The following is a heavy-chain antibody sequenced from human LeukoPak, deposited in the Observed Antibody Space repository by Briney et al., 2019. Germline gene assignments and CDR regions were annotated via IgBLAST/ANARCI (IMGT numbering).Heavy chain of an antibody. D-gene: IGHD3-10*01. CDR3: ARAIASSGSRLFDY. CDR1: GGSISGSSYY. Sequence: SETLSLTCTVSGGSISGSSYYWGWIRQPPGKGLEWIGSISYSGNTYYNPSLKSRVTISVDTSKNQFSLRLTSVTAADTAVYYCARAIASSGSRLFDYWGQGTLVTVSS. CDR2: ISYSGNT. J-gene: IGHJ4*02. V-gene: IGHV4-39*01.